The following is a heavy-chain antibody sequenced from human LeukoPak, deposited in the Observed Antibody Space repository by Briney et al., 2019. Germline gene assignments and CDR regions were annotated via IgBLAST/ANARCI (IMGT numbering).Heavy chain of an antibody. D-gene: IGHD2-15*01. Sequence: SVKVSCKASGGTFSSYAISWVRQAPGQGLEWLGRIIPILGIANYAQKFQGRVTMTRDTSTSTVYMELSSLRSEDTAVYYCARDPSYSPVMYYFDYWGQGTLVTVSS. CDR1: GGTFSSYA. CDR2: IIPILGIA. CDR3: ARDPSYSPVMYYFDY. J-gene: IGHJ4*02. V-gene: IGHV1-69*04.